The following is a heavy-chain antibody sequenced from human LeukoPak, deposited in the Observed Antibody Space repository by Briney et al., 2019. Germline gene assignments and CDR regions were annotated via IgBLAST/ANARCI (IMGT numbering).Heavy chain of an antibody. CDR2: ISSSGSYM. CDR3: ARGSGVYPLDFDF. Sequence: PGGSLRLSCAASGFTFSTYSMNWVRQAPGKGLEWVSSISSSGSYMYFADSVKGRFTISRDNAKNSLSLQMDSLRAEDTAIYYCARGSGVYPLDFDFWGQGTLVAVSS. D-gene: IGHD2-15*01. CDR1: GFTFSTYS. J-gene: IGHJ4*02. V-gene: IGHV3-21*04.